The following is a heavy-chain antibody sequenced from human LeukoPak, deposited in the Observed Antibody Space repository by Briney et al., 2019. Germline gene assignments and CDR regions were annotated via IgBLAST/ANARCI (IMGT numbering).Heavy chain of an antibody. CDR1: GFTFSNSW. CDR2: INERGSST. CDR3: AGGRLVATSKAVAIDY. Sequence: GGSLRLSCAASGFTFSNSWLHWVRQAPGKGLVWVSRINERGSSTSYADSVKGRFTISRDNAKNTLYLQMNNLRADDTAVYYCAGGRLVATSKAVAIDYWGQGILVTVSS. J-gene: IGHJ4*02. V-gene: IGHV3-74*01. D-gene: IGHD5-12*01.